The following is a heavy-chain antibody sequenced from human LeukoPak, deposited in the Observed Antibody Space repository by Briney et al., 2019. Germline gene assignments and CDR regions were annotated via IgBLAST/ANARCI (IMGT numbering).Heavy chain of an antibody. CDR2: IYTSGST. J-gene: IGHJ6*03. CDR1: GGSISSGSYY. Sequence: SETLSLTCTVSGGSISSGSYYWRWLRQPAGKGREWIGRIYTSGSTNYNPSLKSRVTISVGTSKNQFSLKLSSVTAADTAVYYCARGNYYMDVWGKGTTVTVSS. V-gene: IGHV4-61*02. CDR3: ARGNYYMDV.